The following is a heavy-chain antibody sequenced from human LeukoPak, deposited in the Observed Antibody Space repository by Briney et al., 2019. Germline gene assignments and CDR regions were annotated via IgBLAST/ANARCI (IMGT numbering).Heavy chain of an antibody. D-gene: IGHD6-19*01. CDR2: ISWNSGSI. Sequence: GRSLRLSCAASGFTFHDYTMHWVRQVPGKGLEWVSGISWNSGSIGYADSVKGRFTISRDNAKNSLYLQMNSLRAEDTALYYCAKDRYSVAGFPADYWGQGTLVTVSS. CDR3: AKDRYSVAGFPADY. V-gene: IGHV3-9*01. J-gene: IGHJ4*02. CDR1: GFTFHDYT.